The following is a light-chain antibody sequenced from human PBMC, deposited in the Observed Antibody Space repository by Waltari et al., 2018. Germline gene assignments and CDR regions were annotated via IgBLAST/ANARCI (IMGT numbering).Light chain of an antibody. V-gene: IGKV4-1*01. J-gene: IGKJ4*01. CDR1: QSVLSSSDNKDY. CDR2: RAS. CDR3: QQYYNTPLT. Sequence: DIVMTQSPDSLAMSLGERATINCKSSQSVLSSSDNKDYLNWYQQKPGQPPKLLIYRASTRESGVPDRFSGSGSGTDFTLTISSLQAEDVAVYYCQQYYNTPLTCGGGTRVEI.